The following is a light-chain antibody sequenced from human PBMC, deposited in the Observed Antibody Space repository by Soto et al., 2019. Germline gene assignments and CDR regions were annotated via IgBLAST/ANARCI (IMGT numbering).Light chain of an antibody. CDR3: SSYTGRNPEG. V-gene: IGLV2-14*03. CDR1: SSDVGAYNY. J-gene: IGLJ1*01. Sequence: QSALTQPASVSGSPGQSITISCSGTSSDVGAYNYVSWYQHHPGKAPKLIIYDVSDRHSGVSNRFSDSQSGNTASLTISWLQTEDEDDYNCSSYTGRNPEGFGTGTKVTVL. CDR2: DVS.